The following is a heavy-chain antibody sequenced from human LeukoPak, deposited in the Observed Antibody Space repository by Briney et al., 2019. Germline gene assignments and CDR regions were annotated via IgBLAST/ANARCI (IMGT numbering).Heavy chain of an antibody. J-gene: IGHJ5*02. V-gene: IGHV4-38-2*01. CDR1: GYSISSGYY. D-gene: IGHD3-3*01. Sequence: KPSETLSLTCAVSGYSISSGYYWGWIRQPPGKGLEWIGSIYHSGSTYYNPSLKSRVTISVDTSKNQFSLKLSSVTAADTAVYYRATQYDFWSGSYNTNWFDPWGQGTLVTVSS. CDR2: IYHSGST. CDR3: ATQYDFWSGSYNTNWFDP.